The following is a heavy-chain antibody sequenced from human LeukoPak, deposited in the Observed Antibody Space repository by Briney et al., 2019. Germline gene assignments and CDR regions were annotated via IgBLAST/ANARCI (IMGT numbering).Heavy chain of an antibody. V-gene: IGHV1-69*13. J-gene: IGHJ4*02. CDR2: IIPIFGTA. CDR3: VRAAYYYDSSGYLDY. Sequence: SVKVSCKASGGTFSSYAISWVRQAPGQGLEWMGGIIPIFGTANYAQKFQGRVTITADESTSTAYMELSSLRSEDTAVYYCVRAAYYYDSSGYLDYWGQGTLVTVSS. D-gene: IGHD3-22*01. CDR1: GGTFSSYA.